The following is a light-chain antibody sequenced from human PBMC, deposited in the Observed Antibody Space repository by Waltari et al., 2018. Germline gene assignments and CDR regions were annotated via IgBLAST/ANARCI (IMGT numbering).Light chain of an antibody. CDR2: AVT. V-gene: IGLV2-23*02. J-gene: IGLJ2*01. CDR3: CSYLERTV. Sequence: QSALTQPASVSGSPGQSITISCAGTSSDVGGYDLVSWYQNHPDKAPKLLIYAVTKRPSGVSNRFSGSKSGNTASLTISGLQAEDEATYYCCSYLERTVFGGGTKLTVL. CDR1: SSDVGGYDL.